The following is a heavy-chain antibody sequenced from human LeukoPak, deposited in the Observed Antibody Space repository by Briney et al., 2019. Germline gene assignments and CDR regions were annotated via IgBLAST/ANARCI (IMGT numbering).Heavy chain of an antibody. J-gene: IGHJ4*02. CDR1: GGSFSGYY. CDR2: INHSGST. V-gene: IGHV4-34*01. CDR3: ARGPYSSGWYSVSYFDY. Sequence: PSETLSLTCAVYGGSFSGYYWSWIRQPPGKGLEWIGEINHSGSTNYNPSLKSRVTISVDTSKNQFSLKLSSVTAADTAVYYCARGPYSSGWYSVSYFDYWGQGTLVTVSS. D-gene: IGHD6-19*01.